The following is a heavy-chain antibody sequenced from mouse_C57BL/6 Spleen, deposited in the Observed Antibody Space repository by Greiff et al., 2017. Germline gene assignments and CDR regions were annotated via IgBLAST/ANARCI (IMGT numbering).Heavy chain of an antibody. V-gene: IGHV1-53*01. CDR1: GYTFTSYW. CDR2: INPSNGGT. D-gene: IGHD2-5*01. Sequence: QVPVKQPGTELVKPGASVQLSCKASGYTFTSYWMHWVKQRPGQGLEWIGNINPSNGGTNYNAKFKSKATLTVDKSSSTAYMQLSSLTSEDSAVYDCARGGYYSNHFAYWGQGTLVTVAA. J-gene: IGHJ3*01. CDR3: ARGGYYSNHFAY.